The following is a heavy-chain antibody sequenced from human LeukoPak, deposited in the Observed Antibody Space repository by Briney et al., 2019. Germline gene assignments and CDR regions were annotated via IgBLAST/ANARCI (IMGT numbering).Heavy chain of an antibody. V-gene: IGHV4-4*07. CDR3: ASEDPSRPAGYFDY. D-gene: IGHD6-19*01. CDR1: GGSISSYY. Sequence: SETLSLTCTVSGGSISSYYWSWIRQPAGKGLEWIGRFYTSGDTDYNPSLKSRVTISVDKSKNQFSLKLSSVTAADTAVYYCASEDPSRPAGYFDYWGQGTLVTVSS. CDR2: FYTSGDT. J-gene: IGHJ4*02.